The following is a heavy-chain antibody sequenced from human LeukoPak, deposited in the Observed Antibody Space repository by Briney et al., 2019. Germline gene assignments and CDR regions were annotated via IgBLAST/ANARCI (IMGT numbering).Heavy chain of an antibody. CDR3: ARAADGHNFFDY. CDR1: GGSFSGYY. J-gene: IGHJ4*02. D-gene: IGHD5-24*01. Sequence: TASETLSLACAVYGGSFSGYYWSWIPQPPGKGLEWIGEINHSGSTNSNPSLKNRVTISVDTSKNQFSLNLSSVTAADTAVYYCARAADGHNFFDYWGQGALVTVSS. V-gene: IGHV4-34*01. CDR2: INHSGST.